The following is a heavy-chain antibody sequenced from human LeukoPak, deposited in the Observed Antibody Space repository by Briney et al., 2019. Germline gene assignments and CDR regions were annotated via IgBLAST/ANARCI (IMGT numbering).Heavy chain of an antibody. D-gene: IGHD6-13*01. CDR2: ISAYNGNT. J-gene: IGHJ1*01. CDR1: GYTFTSYG. CDR3: ARDSQQLVEYFQH. Sequence: EASVKVSCKASGYTFTSYGISWVRQAPGQGLECMGWISAYNGNTNYAQKLQGRVTMTTDTSTSTAYMELRSLRSDDTAVYYCARDSQQLVEYFQHWGQGTLVTVSS. V-gene: IGHV1-18*01.